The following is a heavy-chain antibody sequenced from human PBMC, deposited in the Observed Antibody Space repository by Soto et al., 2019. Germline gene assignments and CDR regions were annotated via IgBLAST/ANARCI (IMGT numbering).Heavy chain of an antibody. J-gene: IGHJ4*02. V-gene: IGHV3-72*01. D-gene: IGHD1-26*01. CDR2: TKNKANNYII. CDR1: GFTLSDHY. Sequence: EVQLVESGGGLVQPGGSLRLSCAASGFTLSDHYMDWVRQAPGKGLEWVGRTKNKANNYIIEYAASVKGRFTISRDDSKISLYLQMNNLRTEDTAVYYCATWYSGSPRYWGQGTLVTVSS. CDR3: ATWYSGSPRY.